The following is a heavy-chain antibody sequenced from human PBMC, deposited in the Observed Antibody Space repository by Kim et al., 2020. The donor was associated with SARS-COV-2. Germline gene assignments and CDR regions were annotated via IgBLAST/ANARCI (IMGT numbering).Heavy chain of an antibody. CDR3: ARHGEQWLARYFDY. Sequence: NPSLKSRVTISVDTSKNQFSLKLSSVTAADTAVYYCARHGEQWLARYFDYWGQGTLVTVSS. V-gene: IGHV4-59*08. D-gene: IGHD6-19*01. J-gene: IGHJ4*02.